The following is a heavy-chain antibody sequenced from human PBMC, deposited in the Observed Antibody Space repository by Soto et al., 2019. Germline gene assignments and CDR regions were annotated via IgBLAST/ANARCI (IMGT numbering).Heavy chain of an antibody. CDR3: ARIPVGAYMTYCFDA. V-gene: IGHV4-61*08. D-gene: IGHD5-12*01. Sequence: PSYPLSLTCPVSGDSVTSGGYYWSWTQQPPGKGLGGIGLIYNSGNTTYIPSLKRRDTISIETAHNLFPLYLTTVPAAYTSVYFCARIPVGAYMTYCFDAWVQATLVT. J-gene: IGHJ5*01. CDR2: IYNSGNT. CDR1: GDSVTSGGYY.